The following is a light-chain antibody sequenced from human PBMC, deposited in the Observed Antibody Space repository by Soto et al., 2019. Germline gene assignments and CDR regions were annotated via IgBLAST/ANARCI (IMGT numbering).Light chain of an antibody. V-gene: IGKV3D-15*01. CDR1: QSVSSY. CDR3: QQYDDWPPWT. J-gene: IGKJ1*01. Sequence: EIVLTQSPATLSLSPGERATLSCRASQSVSSYLAWYQQKPGQAPRLLMFDASSRAPGIPDRFRGSGSGTEFTLTISSLQSEDFAVYHCQQYDDWPPWTFGPGTKVDI. CDR2: DAS.